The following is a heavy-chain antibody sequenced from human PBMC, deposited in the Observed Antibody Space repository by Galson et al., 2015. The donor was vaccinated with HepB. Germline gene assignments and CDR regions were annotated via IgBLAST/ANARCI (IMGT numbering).Heavy chain of an antibody. CDR1: GFTFSGSA. D-gene: IGHD3-16*01. CDR2: IRSKDNSYAT. Sequence: SLRLSCAASGFTFSGSAMHWVRQASGKGLEWVGRIRSKDNSYATAYAASVKGRFTISRDDSKNMAYLQMNSLKTEDTAVYYCIKPTGGYGMDVWGQGTTVSVSS. J-gene: IGHJ6*02. CDR3: IKPTGGYGMDV. V-gene: IGHV3-73*01.